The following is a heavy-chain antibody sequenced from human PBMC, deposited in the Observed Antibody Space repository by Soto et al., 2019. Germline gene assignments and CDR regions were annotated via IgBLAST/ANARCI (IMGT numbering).Heavy chain of an antibody. J-gene: IGHJ6*02. Sequence: QITLKESWPTLVKATQTLTLTCTFSGFSLSSSGVGVGWIRQPPGKALEWLAVIYWDDDKRYSPSLNSRLTITKDTSKNQLVLTQTNMAPLDTATYYCVYDYLASSGMDFSGQGTTIPVSS. CDR1: GFSLSSSGVG. D-gene: IGHD3-10*01. CDR2: IYWDDDK. V-gene: IGHV2-5*02. CDR3: VYDYLASSGMDF.